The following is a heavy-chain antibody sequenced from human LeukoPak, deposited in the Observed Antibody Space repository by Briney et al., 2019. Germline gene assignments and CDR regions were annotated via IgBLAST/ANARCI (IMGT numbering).Heavy chain of an antibody. CDR2: IYPGDSDT. CDR1: GYSFTSYW. J-gene: IGHJ3*02. V-gene: IGHV5-51*01. Sequence: GESLKISCKGSGYSFTSYWIGWVRQMPGKGLEWMGIIYPGDSDTRYSPSFQGQVTSSADKSISTAYLQWSSLKASDTAMYYCASTAVVTAIPNAFDIWGQGTMVTVSS. CDR3: ASTAVVTAIPNAFDI. D-gene: IGHD2-21*02.